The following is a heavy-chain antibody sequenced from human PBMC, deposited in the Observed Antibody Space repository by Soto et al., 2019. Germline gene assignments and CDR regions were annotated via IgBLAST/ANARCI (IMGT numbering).Heavy chain of an antibody. Sequence: EVQLVESGGGLVQPGGSLRLSCTASGFTFSDSWMTWVRQAPGKGLEWVARIKPDESEKKYADSVKGRFSISRDNAKNSMYLQRDSLRGEETAVYYCVRGGSNYASWGQGTLVTVSS. D-gene: IGHD4-4*01. CDR3: VRGGSNYAS. CDR1: GFTFSDSW. V-gene: IGHV3-7*01. J-gene: IGHJ5*02. CDR2: IKPDESEK.